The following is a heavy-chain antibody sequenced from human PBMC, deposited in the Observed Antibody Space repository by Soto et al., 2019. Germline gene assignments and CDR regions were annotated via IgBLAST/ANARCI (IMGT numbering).Heavy chain of an antibody. J-gene: IGHJ5*02. V-gene: IGHV4-4*02. CDR2: IYHSGST. CDR3: ARSYRPPAHWFDP. Sequence: SETLSLTCAVSGGSISSSNWWSFFRQPPGKGLECIGEIYHSGSTNYNPSLKSRVTISVDKSKNQFSLKLSSVTAADTAVYYCARSYRPPAHWFDPWGQGTLVTVSS. D-gene: IGHD3-16*02. CDR1: GGSISSSNW.